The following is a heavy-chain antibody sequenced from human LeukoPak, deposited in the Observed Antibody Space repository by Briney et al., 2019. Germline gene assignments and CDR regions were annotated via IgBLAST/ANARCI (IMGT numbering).Heavy chain of an antibody. J-gene: IGHJ1*01. V-gene: IGHV3-23*01. CDR2: ISGSGGST. CDR3: AKASTLAAAGTVYFQH. CDR1: GFTFSSYA. D-gene: IGHD6-13*01. Sequence: GGSLRLSCAASGFTFSSYAMSWVRQAPGKGLEWVSAISGSGGSTYYADSVKGRFTISRDNSKNTLYLQMNSLRAEDTAVYYCAKASTLAAAGTVYFQHWGQGTLVTVSS.